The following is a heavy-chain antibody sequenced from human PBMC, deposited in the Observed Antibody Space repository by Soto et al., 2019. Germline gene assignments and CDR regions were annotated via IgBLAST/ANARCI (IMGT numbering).Heavy chain of an antibody. J-gene: IGHJ6*02. CDR2: IYYSGST. CDR3: ARQMMDYYYYGMDV. CDR1: GGSISSSSYY. Sequence: PSETLSLTCTVSGGSISSSSYYWGWIRQPPGKGLEWIGSIYYSGSTYYNPSLKSRVTISVDTSKNQFSLKLSSVTAADTAVYYCARQMMDYYYYGMDVWGQGTTVTVS. V-gene: IGHV4-39*01. D-gene: IGHD3-16*01.